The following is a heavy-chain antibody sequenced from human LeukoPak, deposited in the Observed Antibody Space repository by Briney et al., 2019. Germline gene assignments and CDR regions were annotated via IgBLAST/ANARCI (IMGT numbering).Heavy chain of an antibody. V-gene: IGHV4-34*01. CDR3: ARECHYYDSSGYYVPGYFDL. Sequence: SETLSLTCGVYGGSFSGYYWSWIRQSPGKGLEWIGKINHSGGTNYNPSLKSRLTISVDKSRNQFSLKLTSVTAADTAVYYCARECHYYDSSGYYVPGYFDLWGRGTLVTVSS. CDR2: INHSGGT. CDR1: GGSFSGYY. D-gene: IGHD3-22*01. J-gene: IGHJ2*01.